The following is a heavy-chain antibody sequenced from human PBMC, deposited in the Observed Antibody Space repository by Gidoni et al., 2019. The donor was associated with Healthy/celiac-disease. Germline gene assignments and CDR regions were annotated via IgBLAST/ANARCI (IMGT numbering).Heavy chain of an antibody. J-gene: IGHJ4*02. CDR1: GGSFSGYY. Sequence: HVQLQQWGAGLLKPSEPLSLTCAVYGGSFSGYYCRWIRQPPGKWLEWIGEINHSGSTNYNPSRKSRVTISVDTSKNKFSRKLSSVTAADTAVYYCARGQERATILWGQGTLGTVSS. CDR3: ARGQERATIL. V-gene: IGHV4-34*01. D-gene: IGHD5-12*01. CDR2: INHSGST.